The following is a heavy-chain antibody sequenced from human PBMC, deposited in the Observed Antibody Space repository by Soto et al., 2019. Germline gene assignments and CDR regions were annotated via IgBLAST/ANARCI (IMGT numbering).Heavy chain of an antibody. J-gene: IGHJ4*02. D-gene: IGHD2-8*01. CDR3: VRVPDLNYCTKTSCLYYFDY. CDR1: GFTFSSYS. CDR2: ISSSSSTI. V-gene: IGHV3-48*01. Sequence: PGGSLRLSCAASGFTFSSYSMNWVRQAPGKGLEWVSYISSSSSTIYYADSVKGRFTISRDNSKNSLYLQMNSLRAEDTAVYYCVRVPDLNYCTKTSCLYYFDYWGQGALVTVSS.